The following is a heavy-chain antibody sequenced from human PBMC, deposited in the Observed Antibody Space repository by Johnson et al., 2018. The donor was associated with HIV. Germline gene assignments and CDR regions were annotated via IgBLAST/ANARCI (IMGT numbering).Heavy chain of an antibody. CDR2: ISYDGSNK. Sequence: QVQLVEFGGGVVQPGRSLRLSCAASGFTFKSYTVHWVRHAPGNGLEWVAVISYDGSNKYYADSVKGRFTISRDNSENMLYLQMNSLRAEDTAVYYCAKDVWHDILTGHTPSGDAFDIWGQGTMVTVSS. V-gene: IGHV3-30*04. J-gene: IGHJ3*02. CDR3: AKDVWHDILTGHTPSGDAFDI. D-gene: IGHD3-9*01. CDR1: GFTFKSYT.